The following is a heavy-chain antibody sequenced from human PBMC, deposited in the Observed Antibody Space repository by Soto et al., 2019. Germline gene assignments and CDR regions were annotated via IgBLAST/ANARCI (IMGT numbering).Heavy chain of an antibody. Sequence: SETLSLTCAVSGGSISNSNWWSWVRQPPGKGLEWIGEIYHSGSTNYNPSLKSRVTISVDKSKNQFSLKLSSVTAADTAVYYCARDPGYSYGYRPGYYYHGMDVWGQGTTVT. CDR3: ARDPGYSYGYRPGYYYHGMDV. CDR1: GGSISNSNW. CDR2: IYHSGST. D-gene: IGHD5-18*01. J-gene: IGHJ6*02. V-gene: IGHV4-4*02.